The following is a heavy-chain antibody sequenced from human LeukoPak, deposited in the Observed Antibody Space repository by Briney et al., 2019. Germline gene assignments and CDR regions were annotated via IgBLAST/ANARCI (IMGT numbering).Heavy chain of an antibody. CDR3: ARVVDYYDSSGPRWFDP. D-gene: IGHD3-22*01. Sequence: SETLSLTCTVSGGSISSRSYYWGWIRQPPGKGLEWIGSIYYKGNTYLNPSLKSRVTISEDTSKNQFSLKLSSVTAADTAVYYCARVVDYYDSSGPRWFDPWGQGTLVTVSS. V-gene: IGHV4-39*07. CDR2: IYYKGNT. J-gene: IGHJ5*02. CDR1: GGSISSRSYY.